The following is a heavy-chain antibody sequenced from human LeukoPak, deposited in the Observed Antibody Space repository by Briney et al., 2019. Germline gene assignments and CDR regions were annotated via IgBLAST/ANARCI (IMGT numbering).Heavy chain of an antibody. J-gene: IGHJ6*02. CDR2: ISYDGSNK. CDR3: ARVGGGSSWYDTLYYYYGMDV. V-gene: IGHV3-30-3*01. Sequence: GRSLRLSCAASGFTFSSYAMHWVRQAPGKGLEWVAVISYDGSNKYYADSVKGRFTISRDSSKNTLYLQMNSLRAEDTAVSYCARVGGGSSWYDTLYYYYGMDVWGQGTTVTVSS. CDR1: GFTFSSYA. D-gene: IGHD6-13*01.